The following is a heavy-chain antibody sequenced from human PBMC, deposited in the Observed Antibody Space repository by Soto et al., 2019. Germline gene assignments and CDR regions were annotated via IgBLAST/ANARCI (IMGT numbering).Heavy chain of an antibody. CDR2: INPSGGST. CDR3: ARDPSQHRSQLLFGAFDI. J-gene: IGHJ3*02. V-gene: IGHV1-46*01. CDR1: GYTFTSYY. Sequence: QVQLVQSGAEVKKPGASVKVSCKASGYTFTSYYMHWVRQAPGQGVEWMGIINPSGGSTSYAQKFMGSVPMTRDTSPSTVYRELSSPRSEDTAVYYCARDPSQHRSQLLFGAFDIRGQGTMVTVSS. D-gene: IGHD2-2*01.